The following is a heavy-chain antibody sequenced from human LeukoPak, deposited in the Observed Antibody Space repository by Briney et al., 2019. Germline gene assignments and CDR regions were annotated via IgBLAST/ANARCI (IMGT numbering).Heavy chain of an antibody. V-gene: IGHV4-59*01. D-gene: IGHD3-10*01. CDR3: ARIRYGSNIYRYYYMDV. J-gene: IGHJ6*03. CDR1: AGSITISC. Sequence: SPTLSPTHTVAAGSITISCWSSIRQPPRNGLEWIVYIDYSGSTNYNPSLKSRVTISVDTSKNQFSLKVTSVTAADTAVYYCARIRYGSNIYRYYYMDVWGKGTTVIVSS. CDR2: IDYSGST.